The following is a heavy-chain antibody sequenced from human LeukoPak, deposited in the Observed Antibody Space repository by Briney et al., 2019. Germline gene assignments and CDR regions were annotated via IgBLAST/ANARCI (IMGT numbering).Heavy chain of an antibody. Sequence: GGSLRLSCAASGVTFSSYAMSWVRQAPGKGLEWVSAISGSGGSTYYADSVKGRFTISRDNSKNTLYLQMNSLRAEDTAVYYCATTIVVVPAAIYYWGQGTLVTVSS. J-gene: IGHJ4*02. V-gene: IGHV3-23*01. CDR1: GVTFSSYA. CDR2: ISGSGGST. D-gene: IGHD2-2*01. CDR3: ATTIVVVPAAIYY.